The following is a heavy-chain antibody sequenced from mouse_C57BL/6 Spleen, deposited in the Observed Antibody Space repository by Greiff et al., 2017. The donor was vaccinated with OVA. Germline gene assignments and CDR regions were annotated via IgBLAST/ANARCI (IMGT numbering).Heavy chain of an antibody. D-gene: IGHD1-1*02. V-gene: IGHV2-2*01. CDR2: IWSGGST. J-gene: IGHJ2*01. CDR3: ARSGVATPGDY. CDR1: GFSLTSYG. Sequence: VMLVESGPGLVQPSQSLSITCTVSGFSLTSYGVHWVRQSPGKGLEWLGVIWSGGSTDYNAAFISRLSISKDNSKSQVFFKMNSLQADDTAIYYCARSGVATPGDYWGQGTTLTVSS.